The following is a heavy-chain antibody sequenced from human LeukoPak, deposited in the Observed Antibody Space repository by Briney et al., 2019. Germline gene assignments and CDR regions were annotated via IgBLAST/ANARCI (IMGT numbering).Heavy chain of an antibody. D-gene: IGHD3-10*01. CDR1: GGSISSSSYY. J-gene: IGHJ3*02. CDR2: IYYSGST. Sequence: SETLSLTCTVSGGSISSSSYYWGWIRQPPGKGLEWIGSIYYSGSTYYNPSLKSRVTISVDTSKNQFSLKVSSVTAADTAVYYCARRELLSTPDAFDIWGQGTMVTVSS. V-gene: IGHV4-39*01. CDR3: ARRELLSTPDAFDI.